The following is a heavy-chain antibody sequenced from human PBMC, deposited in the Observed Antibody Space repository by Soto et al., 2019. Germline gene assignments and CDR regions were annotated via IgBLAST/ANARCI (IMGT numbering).Heavy chain of an antibody. CDR2: ISGSGGST. V-gene: IGHV3-23*01. CDR3: TTGVNGYCSGGSCYSDDY. D-gene: IGHD2-15*01. Sequence: GSSLRLSCAASGFTFSSYAMSWVRQGPGKGLEWVSAISGSGGSTYYADSVKGRFTISRDNSKNTLYLQMNSLKTEDTAVYYCTTGVNGYCSGGSCYSDDYWGQGTLVTVSS. J-gene: IGHJ4*02. CDR1: GFTFSSYA.